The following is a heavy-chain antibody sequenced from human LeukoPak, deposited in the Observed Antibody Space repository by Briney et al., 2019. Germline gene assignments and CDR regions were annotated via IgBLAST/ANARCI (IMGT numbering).Heavy chain of an antibody. Sequence: SETLSLTYAVYGGSFSGYYWSWIRQPPGKGLEWIGEINHSGSTNYNPSLKSRVTISVDTSKNQFSLKLSSVTAADTAVYYCARLRRYYYMDVWGKGTTVTVSS. CDR1: GGSFSGYY. J-gene: IGHJ6*03. CDR3: ARLRRYYYMDV. CDR2: INHSGST. V-gene: IGHV4-34*01.